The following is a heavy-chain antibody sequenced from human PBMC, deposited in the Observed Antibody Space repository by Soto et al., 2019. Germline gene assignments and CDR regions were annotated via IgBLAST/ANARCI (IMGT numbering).Heavy chain of an antibody. V-gene: IGHV3-23*04. CDR3: ARDGYNHLPFDH. Sequence: EVQLVESGGGLEQPGGYLRLDCAASGFTLSTYAMSWVRQTPGKGLEWVSHISGTGADSQYADSVKGRFTISRDNSKNTLFLQMNSLRAEDTAIYYCARDGYNHLPFDHWGQGTPVTVAS. D-gene: IGHD1-20*01. CDR2: ISGTGADS. CDR1: GFTLSTYA. J-gene: IGHJ4*02.